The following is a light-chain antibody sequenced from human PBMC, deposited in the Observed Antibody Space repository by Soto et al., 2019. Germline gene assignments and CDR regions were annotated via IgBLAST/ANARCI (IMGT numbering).Light chain of an antibody. V-gene: IGKV3-20*01. CDR1: QSVSSSF. Sequence: IVLTQSPGTLSLSPGERATLSCRASQSVSSSFLAWYQQKPGQAPRPLIYGPSSRATGIPDRFSGSGSGTDFTLTISRLEPEDFAVYFFQQYGSSPPTFGQGTKVEIK. J-gene: IGKJ1*01. CDR2: GPS. CDR3: QQYGSSPPT.